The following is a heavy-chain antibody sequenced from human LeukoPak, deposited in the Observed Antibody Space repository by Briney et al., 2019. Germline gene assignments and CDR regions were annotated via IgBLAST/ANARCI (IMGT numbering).Heavy chain of an antibody. V-gene: IGHV5-51*01. CDR3: ARLTGEYYYDSSGYPDY. CDR2: IYPGDSDT. J-gene: IGHJ4*02. Sequence: GESLKISCKGSGYSFTSYWIGWVRQMPGKGLEWMGIIYPGDSDTRYSPSFQGQVTISADKSISTAYLQWSSLKASDTAMYYCARLTGEYYYDSSGYPDYWGQGTLVTVSS. CDR1: GYSFTSYW. D-gene: IGHD3-22*01.